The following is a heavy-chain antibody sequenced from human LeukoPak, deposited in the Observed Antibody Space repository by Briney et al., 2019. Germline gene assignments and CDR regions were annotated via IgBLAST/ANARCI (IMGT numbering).Heavy chain of an antibody. CDR3: AKVGVSSAYFDY. V-gene: IGHV3-30*18. CDR2: ISYDGSNK. J-gene: IGHJ4*02. D-gene: IGHD3-3*01. CDR1: GLTFSSYG. Sequence: GGALRLSCAASGLTFSSYGMHWVRQAPGKGLEWVAVISYDGSNKYYADSVKGRFTISRDNSKNTLYLQMNSLRAEDTAVYYCAKVGVSSAYFDYWGQGTLVTVSS.